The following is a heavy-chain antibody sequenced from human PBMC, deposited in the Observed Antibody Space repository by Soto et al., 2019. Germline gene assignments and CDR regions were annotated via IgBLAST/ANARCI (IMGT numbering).Heavy chain of an antibody. J-gene: IGHJ5*02. V-gene: IGHV4-59*01. Sequence: SETLSLTCTVSGGSISSYYWSWIRQPPGKGLEWIGYIYYSGSTNYNPSLKSRVTISVDTSKNQFSLKLSSVTAADTAVYYCARVPHGSGSYTVSNWFDPWGQGTLVTVSS. CDR3: ARVPHGSGSYTVSNWFDP. CDR1: GGSISSYY. CDR2: IYYSGST. D-gene: IGHD3-10*01.